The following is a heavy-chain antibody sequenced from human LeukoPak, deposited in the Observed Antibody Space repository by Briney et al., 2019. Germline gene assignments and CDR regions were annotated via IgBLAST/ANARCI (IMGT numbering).Heavy chain of an antibody. CDR1: GFTFDDYA. CDR3: AKLDSGFLDSSGYPDAFDI. D-gene: IGHD3-22*01. Sequence: PGRSLRLACAASGFTFDDYAMPWFRQAPGKGLDLISCISWNRGSIGYADSVKGRFTISRENAKNSLYLQMNSLRAEDTALYYCAKLDSGFLDSSGYPDAFDIWGQGTMVTVSS. CDR2: ISWNRGSI. J-gene: IGHJ3*02. V-gene: IGHV3-9*01.